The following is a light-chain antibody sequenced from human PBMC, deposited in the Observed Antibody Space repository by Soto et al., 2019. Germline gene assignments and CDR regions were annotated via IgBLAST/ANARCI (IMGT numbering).Light chain of an antibody. CDR3: MQGTQFPPYT. CDR2: RVS. V-gene: IGKV2-24*01. J-gene: IGKJ2*01. Sequence: IVMTQTPLSSPVTLGQPASISCRSSQSLVHSDGYTYLSWYQLKPGQPPRLLIYRVSNRFSGVQDRFSGSGAGTDFTLRISRVESEDVGVYFCMQGTQFPPYTFGQGTKLEI. CDR1: QSLVHSDGYTY.